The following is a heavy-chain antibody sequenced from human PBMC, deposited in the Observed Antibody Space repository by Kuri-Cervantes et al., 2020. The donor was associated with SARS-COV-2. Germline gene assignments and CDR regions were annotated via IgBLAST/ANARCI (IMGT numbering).Heavy chain of an antibody. CDR2: IYYGGTT. D-gene: IGHD5-12*01. Sequence: LRLSCTVSGGSISSRDYCWSWIRQPPGEGLEWMGYIYYGGTTYYRPSLKSRLAMSLDTPNNQFSLRLSSVTAADTAVYYCARGLGGGYDLGIFNYWGQGTLVTVSS. CDR3: ARGLGGGYDLGIFNY. J-gene: IGHJ4*02. CDR1: GGSISSRDYC. V-gene: IGHV4-30-4*08.